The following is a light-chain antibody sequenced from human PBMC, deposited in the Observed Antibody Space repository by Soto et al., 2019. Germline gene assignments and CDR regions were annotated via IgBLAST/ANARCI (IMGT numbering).Light chain of an antibody. V-gene: IGLV2-14*01. CDR3: SSYASSSSYA. J-gene: IGLJ1*01. CDR1: SSDVGGYNH. CDR2: EVR. Sequence: QSALTQPASVSGSPGQSITISCTGTSSDVGGYNHVSWYQQHPGKAPKLIIFEVRNRPSGASDRFSASTSGNTASLTISGLQTEDEAVYYCSSYASSSSYAFGTGTKLTVL.